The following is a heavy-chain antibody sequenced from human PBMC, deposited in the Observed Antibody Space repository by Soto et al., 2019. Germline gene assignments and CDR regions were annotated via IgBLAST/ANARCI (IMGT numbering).Heavy chain of an antibody. CDR3: ARGNSSGFFRYNWFDP. V-gene: IGHV1-69*13. D-gene: IGHD6-19*01. CDR1: GGTFSSYR. J-gene: IGHJ5*02. CDR2: IIPIFGTA. Sequence: SVKVSCKASGGTFSSYRISWVRQAPGQGLEWMGGIIPIFGTANYAQKFQGRVTITADESTSTAYMELSSLRSEDTAVYYCARGNSSGFFRYNWFDPWGQGTLVTVSS.